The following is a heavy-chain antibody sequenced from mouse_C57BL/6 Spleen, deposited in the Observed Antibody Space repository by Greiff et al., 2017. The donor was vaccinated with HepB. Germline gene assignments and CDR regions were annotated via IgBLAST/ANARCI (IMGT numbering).Heavy chain of an antibody. Sequence: VQLQQSGPELVKPGASVKISCKASGYTFTDYYMNWVKQSHGKSLEWIGDINPNNGGTSYNQKFKGKATLTVDKSSSTAYMELRSLTSEDSAVYYCARLYYGNYGYFDVWGTGTTVTVSS. CDR3: ARLYYGNYGYFDV. CDR2: INPNNGGT. V-gene: IGHV1-26*01. J-gene: IGHJ1*03. D-gene: IGHD2-1*01. CDR1: GYTFTDYY.